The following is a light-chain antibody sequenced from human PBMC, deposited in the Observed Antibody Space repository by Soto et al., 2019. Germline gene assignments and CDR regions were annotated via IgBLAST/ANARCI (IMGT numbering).Light chain of an antibody. CDR2: EVS. Sequence: QSVLTQPASVAGSLVQSITISCTGTSSDVGGYNYVSWYQQLPGKAPRLMIYEVSNRPSGVSNRFSGSKSGNTASLTISGLQAEDEADYYCSSYTSSSTYVFGTGTKGTVL. J-gene: IGLJ1*01. CDR3: SSYTSSSTYV. V-gene: IGLV2-14*01. CDR1: SSDVGGYNY.